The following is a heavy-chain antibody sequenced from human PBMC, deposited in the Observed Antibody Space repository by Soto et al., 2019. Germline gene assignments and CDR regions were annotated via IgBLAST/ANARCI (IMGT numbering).Heavy chain of an antibody. CDR1: GFSISTSGEG. J-gene: IGHJ4*02. CDR2: MYWSDDK. V-gene: IGHV2-5*01. Sequence: QITLKESGPTQVKPTQTLTLTCTLSGFSISTSGEGVGWIRQPPGKAPEWLALMYWSDDKRYSPSLKSRLTIPKDTSKNQVVLTMTNMDPADTSTYYCVHESRLRWFVDYWGQGTLVTVSS. CDR3: VHESRLRWFVDY. D-gene: IGHD4-17*01.